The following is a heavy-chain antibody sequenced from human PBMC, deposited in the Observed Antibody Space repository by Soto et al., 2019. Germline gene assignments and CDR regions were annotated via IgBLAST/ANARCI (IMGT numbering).Heavy chain of an antibody. CDR1: GYSLTSYY. CDR3: ARSTMVRGVLEYYYYGMDV. J-gene: IGHJ6*02. V-gene: IGHV1-46*01. CDR2: INPSGGST. Sequence: ASVKVSCEASGYSLTSYYMHWVRQAPGQGLEWMGIINPSGGSTSYAQKFQGRVTMTRDTSTSTVYMELSSLRSEDTAVYYCARSTMVRGVLEYYYYGMDVWGQGTTVTVSS. D-gene: IGHD3-10*01.